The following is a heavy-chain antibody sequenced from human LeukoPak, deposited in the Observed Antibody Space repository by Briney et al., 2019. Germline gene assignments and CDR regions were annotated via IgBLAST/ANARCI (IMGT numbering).Heavy chain of an antibody. CDR2: IGGSGGDT. J-gene: IGHJ4*02. CDR1: GFTFSNYV. V-gene: IGHV3-23*01. CDR3: ARWGQVFMFEDD. Sequence: PGGSLRLSCAASGFTFSNYVMTWVRQAPGKGLEWVSTIGGSGGDTYYRDSVKGRFTISRDNSKNTLYLQVNSLRAEDTAVYYCARWGQVFMFEDDWGQGTLVTVSS. D-gene: IGHD3-16*01.